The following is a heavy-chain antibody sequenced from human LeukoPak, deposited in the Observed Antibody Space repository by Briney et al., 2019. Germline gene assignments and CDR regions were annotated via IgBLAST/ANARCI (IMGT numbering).Heavy chain of an antibody. V-gene: IGHV1-2*02. CDR3: ARAGGATRFLRSYYYYYYMDV. D-gene: IGHD1-26*01. CDR1: GYTFTSYG. CDR2: INPNSGGT. J-gene: IGHJ6*03. Sequence: ASVKVSCKASGYTFTSYGISWVRQAPGQGLEWMGWINPNSGGTNYAQKFQGRVTMTRDTSISTAYMELSRLRSDDTAVYYCARAGGATRFLRSYYYYYYMDVWGKGTTVTVSS.